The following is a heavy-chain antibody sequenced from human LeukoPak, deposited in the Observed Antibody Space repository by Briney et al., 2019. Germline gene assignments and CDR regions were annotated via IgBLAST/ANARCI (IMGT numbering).Heavy chain of an antibody. D-gene: IGHD4-17*01. CDR3: AGTTAHALDI. Sequence: PSETLSLTCTVSGGSISSGSYYWSWIRQPAGKGLEWIGRIYTSGSTNYNPSLKSRVTISVDTSKNQFSLKLSSVTAADTAVYYCAGTTAHALDIWGQGTMVTVSS. J-gene: IGHJ3*02. V-gene: IGHV4-61*02. CDR2: IYTSGST. CDR1: GGSISSGSYY.